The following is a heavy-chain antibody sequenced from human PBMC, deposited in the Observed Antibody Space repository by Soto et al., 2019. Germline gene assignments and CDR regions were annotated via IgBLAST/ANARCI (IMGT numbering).Heavy chain of an antibody. CDR3: ARPGGAHQQNYFDP. Sequence: GESLKISCKGSGYSFTSYWIAWVRQMPGKGLEWMGSIYPGDSDTKYSPSFQGQVTISVDKSISTAYLQWSSLKAPDTGMYYCARPGGAHQQNYFDPWGQGTLVTVSS. D-gene: IGHD1-7*01. J-gene: IGHJ5*02. V-gene: IGHV5-51*01. CDR2: IYPGDSDT. CDR1: GYSFTSYW.